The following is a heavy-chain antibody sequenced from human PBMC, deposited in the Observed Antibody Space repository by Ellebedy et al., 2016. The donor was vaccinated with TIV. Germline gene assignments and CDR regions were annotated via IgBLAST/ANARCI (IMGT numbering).Heavy chain of an antibody. J-gene: IGHJ4*02. CDR3: GRMVYYDSSGYLSDY. V-gene: IGHV1-18*01. CDR2: ISVYNDNT. CDR1: GFTFNSYG. Sequence: AASVKVSCKGVGFTFNSYGFNWVRQAPGQGPEWMGWISVYNDNTNYAQKFQGRVTMTTDTSTSTAYMELRSLRSDDTAVYYCGRMVYYDSSGYLSDYWGQGTLVTVSS. D-gene: IGHD3-22*01.